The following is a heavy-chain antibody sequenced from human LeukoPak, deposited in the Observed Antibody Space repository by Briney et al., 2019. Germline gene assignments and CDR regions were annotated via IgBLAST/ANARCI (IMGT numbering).Heavy chain of an antibody. V-gene: IGHV4-39*01. CDR1: GGSISSSNW. CDR2: IHYSGNT. Sequence: SETLSLTCAVSGGSISSSNWWSWIRQPPGKGLEWIGTIHYSGNTYYNPSLKSRVAISVDTSKNQFSLRLSSVTAADTAVYYCARDFGDYRVDYWGQGTLVTVSS. D-gene: IGHD4-17*01. CDR3: ARDFGDYRVDY. J-gene: IGHJ4*02.